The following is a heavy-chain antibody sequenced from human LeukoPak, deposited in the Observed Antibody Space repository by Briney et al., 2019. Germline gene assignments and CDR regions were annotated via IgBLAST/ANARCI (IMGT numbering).Heavy chain of an antibody. Sequence: GGSLRLSYATSGFTFSNAWMNWVRQATGKGLEWVGRIRSNSDGGTIDYAAPVKGRFTLSRDDSKTTLYLQMNSLQTEDTAVYYCATDFYDSTWGQGTLVTVS. V-gene: IGHV3-15*07. CDR1: GFTFSNAW. CDR3: ATDFYDST. J-gene: IGHJ5*02. D-gene: IGHD3-22*01. CDR2: IRSNSDGGTI.